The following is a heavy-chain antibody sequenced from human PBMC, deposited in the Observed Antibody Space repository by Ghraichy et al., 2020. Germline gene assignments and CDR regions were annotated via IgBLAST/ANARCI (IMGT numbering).Heavy chain of an antibody. D-gene: IGHD3-3*01. CDR1: GFTFSNAW. Sequence: GGSLRLSCAASGFTFSNAWMSWVRQAPGKGLEWVGRIKSKTDGGTTDYAAPVKGRFTISRDDSKNTLYLQMNSLKTEDTAVYYCMDDFWSGPRGGYYYYYGMDVWCQGTTVTVSS. CDR2: IKSKTDGGTT. CDR3: MDDFWSGPRGGYYYYYGMDV. J-gene: IGHJ6*02. V-gene: IGHV3-15*01.